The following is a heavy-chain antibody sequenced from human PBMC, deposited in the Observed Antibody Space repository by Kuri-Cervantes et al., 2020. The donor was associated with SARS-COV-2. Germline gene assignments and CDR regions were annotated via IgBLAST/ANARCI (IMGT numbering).Heavy chain of an antibody. CDR2: IRYDGSNK. Sequence: GESLKISCAASGFTFSSYAMSWVRQAPGKGLEWVAFIRYDGSNKYYADSVKGRFTISRDNSKNTLYLQMNSLRAEDTAVYYCAKDQQRRYCSSTSCYFSGFDIWGQGTMVTVSS. CDR3: AKDQQRRYCSSTSCYFSGFDI. J-gene: IGHJ3*02. D-gene: IGHD2-2*01. V-gene: IGHV3-30*02. CDR1: GFTFSSYA.